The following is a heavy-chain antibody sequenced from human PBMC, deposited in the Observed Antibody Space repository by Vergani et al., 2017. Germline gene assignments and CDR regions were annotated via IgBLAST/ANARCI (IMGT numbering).Heavy chain of an antibody. CDR2: ISSSSSYI. Sequence: EVQLVESGGGLVKPGGSLRLSCAASGFTFSSYSMNWVRQAPGKGLEWVSSISSSSSYIYYADSVKGRFTISRDNAKNSLYLQMNSLRAEDTAVYYCARGQYYEFWSGYYTVFEPSGYWGQGTLVTVSS. V-gene: IGHV3-21*01. J-gene: IGHJ4*02. CDR1: GFTFSSYS. CDR3: ARGQYYEFWSGYYTVFEPSGY. D-gene: IGHD3-3*01.